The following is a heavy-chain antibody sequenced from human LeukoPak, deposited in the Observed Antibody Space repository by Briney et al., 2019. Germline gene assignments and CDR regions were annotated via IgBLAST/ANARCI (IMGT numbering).Heavy chain of an antibody. CDR3: ARHVLLWFGELSLDY. CDR2: IYYSGST. D-gene: IGHD3-10*01. V-gene: IGHV4-39*01. J-gene: IGHJ4*02. Sequence: SETLSLTCTVSGASISSTTYYWGWIRQPPRKGLEWIASIYYSGSTYYNPSLKSRVTISVDTSKNQFSLKLSSVTAADTAVYYCARHVLLWFGELSLDYWGQGTLVTVSS. CDR1: GASISSTTYY.